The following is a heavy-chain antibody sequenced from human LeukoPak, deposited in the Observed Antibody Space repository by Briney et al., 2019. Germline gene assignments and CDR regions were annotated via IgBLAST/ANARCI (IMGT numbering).Heavy chain of an antibody. V-gene: IGHV3-11*06. CDR2: ISTSSSYT. D-gene: IGHD4-23*01. J-gene: IGHJ4*02. CDR3: GRDWGTTYGGTS. CDR1: GFTFSDYY. Sequence: PGVSLRLSCAASGFTFSDYYMSWIRQAPGKGLEWVSYISTSSSYTNYADSVKGRFTISRNNAKNSLYLQMNSLRAEDTAVYYGGRDWGTTYGGTSWGQGTLVTVSS.